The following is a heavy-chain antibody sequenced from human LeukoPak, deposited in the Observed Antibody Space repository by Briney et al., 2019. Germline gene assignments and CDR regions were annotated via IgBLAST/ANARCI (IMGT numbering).Heavy chain of an antibody. D-gene: IGHD6-13*01. CDR1: GFTFSSYW. CDR3: ARELSHSSSWINDAFDI. V-gene: IGHV3-7*01. Sequence: GGSLRLSCAASGFTFSSYWMSWVRQAPGKGLEWVANIKQDGREKYYVDSVKGRFTISRDNAKNSLYLQMNSLRAEDTAVYYCARELSHSSSWINDAFDIWGQGTMVTVSS. J-gene: IGHJ3*02. CDR2: IKQDGREK.